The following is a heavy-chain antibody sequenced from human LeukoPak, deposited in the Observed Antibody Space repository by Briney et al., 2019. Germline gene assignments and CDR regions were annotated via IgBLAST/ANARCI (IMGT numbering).Heavy chain of an antibody. J-gene: IGHJ6*03. CDR2: VYHSGTT. CDR3: VRDVPYLITDMDV. CDR1: GYSIRSGYY. Sequence: SETLSLICAVSGYSIRSGYYGVWIRQPPGEGLEWIGSVYHSGTTYYNPSLESRVTISLDTSKNQFSLKVSPLTAADTAVYYCVRDVPYLITDMDVWGKGTTVTVSS. V-gene: IGHV4-38-2*02.